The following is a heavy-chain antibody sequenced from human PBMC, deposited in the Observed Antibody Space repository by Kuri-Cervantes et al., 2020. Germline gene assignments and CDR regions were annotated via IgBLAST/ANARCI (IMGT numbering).Heavy chain of an antibody. J-gene: IGHJ5*02. D-gene: IGHD1-14*01. V-gene: IGHV3-48*01. CDR1: GFTFSSYS. CDR3: AKDPRTSNWFDP. CDR2: ISSSSSTI. Sequence: GGSLRLSCAASGFTFSSYSMNWVRQAPGKGLEWVSYISSSSSTIYYADPVKGRFTISRDNSKNTLYLQMNSLRAEDTAVYYCAKDPRTSNWFDPWGQGTLVTVSS.